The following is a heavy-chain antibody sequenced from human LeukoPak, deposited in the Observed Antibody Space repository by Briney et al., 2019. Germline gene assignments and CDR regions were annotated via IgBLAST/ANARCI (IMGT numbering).Heavy chain of an antibody. CDR3: ARGQHSAFDI. Sequence: GGSLRLSCAASGFTSSIHWMNWVRQAPGKGLEWVANIKQEGVEEYYVDSVKGRFTISRDNTKNSLYLQMNSLRAEDTAVYYCARGQHSAFDIWGQGTMVTLST. J-gene: IGHJ3*02. V-gene: IGHV3-7*04. CDR2: IKQEGVEE. CDR1: GFTSSIHW.